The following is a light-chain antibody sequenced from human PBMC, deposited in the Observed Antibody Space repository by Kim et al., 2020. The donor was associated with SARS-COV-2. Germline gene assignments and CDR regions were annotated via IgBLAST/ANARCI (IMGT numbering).Light chain of an antibody. V-gene: IGKV4-1*01. J-gene: IGKJ1*01. CDR3: QQYYSSPLT. Sequence: ATINCKSSQSVLYSANNKNCVAWYQQEPGQPPKLVIHWASTRESGVPDRFSGSGSGTDFTLTISSLQAEDLAVYYCQQYYSSPLTFGQGTKVDIK. CDR2: WAS. CDR1: QSVLYSANNKNC.